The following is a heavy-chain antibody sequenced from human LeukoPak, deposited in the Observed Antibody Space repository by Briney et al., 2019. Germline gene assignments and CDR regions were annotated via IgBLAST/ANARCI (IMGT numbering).Heavy chain of an antibody. Sequence: GGSLRLSCAAPGFPFGNYAMHWVRQTPGKGLEWVAGIPWNNDIITYADSVRGRFTVSRVNAKNSVYLQMDSLKPEDTALYHCVRGDWLDFWGQGTLVTVSS. CDR2: IPWNNDII. CDR1: GFPFGNYA. J-gene: IGHJ5*01. D-gene: IGHD5-24*01. V-gene: IGHV3-9*01. CDR3: VRGDWLDF.